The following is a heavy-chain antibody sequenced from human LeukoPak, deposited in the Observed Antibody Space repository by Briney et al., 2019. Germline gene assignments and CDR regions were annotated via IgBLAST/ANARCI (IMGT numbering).Heavy chain of an antibody. D-gene: IGHD3-10*01. CDR3: ATHASLPWFGELFRDYYYYGMDV. J-gene: IGHJ6*02. CDR2: IYYSGST. Sequence: SETLSLTCTVSGGSISSSSYYWGRIRQPPGKGLEWIGSIYYSGSTYYNPSLKGRVTISVDTSKNQFSLKLSSVAAAATAVYYCATHASLPWFGELFRDYYYYGMDVWGQGTTVTVSS. V-gene: IGHV4-39*01. CDR1: GGSISSSSYY.